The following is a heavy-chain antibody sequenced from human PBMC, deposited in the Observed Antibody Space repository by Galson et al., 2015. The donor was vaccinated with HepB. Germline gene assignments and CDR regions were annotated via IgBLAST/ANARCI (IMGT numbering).Heavy chain of an antibody. CDR1: GGSINSNTYY. J-gene: IGHJ3*02. V-gene: IGHV4-39*07. Sequence: ETLSLTCTVSGGSINSNTYYWTWIRQPPGKGLEWIGNIFYSGVTQYNPSLRSRVTISIDASKNQFYLKLTSATAADTAFYYCARDYYDNSGYPICCLDAFDIWGQGTLVSVSS. CDR3: ARDYYDNSGYPICCLDAFDI. D-gene: IGHD3-22*01. CDR2: IFYSGVT.